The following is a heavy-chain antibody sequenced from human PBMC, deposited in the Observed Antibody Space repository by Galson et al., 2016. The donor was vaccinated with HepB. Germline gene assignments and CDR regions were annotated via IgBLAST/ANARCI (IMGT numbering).Heavy chain of an antibody. CDR3: AKSPFALPESGWFNAFYL. Sequence: CAISGDSVSNINVAWNWIRQSPSRGLEWLGRTYYRSKWWHTYAVSMKSRTTINPDTFKNQFSLQMNSLRVDDSAIYYCAKSPFALPESGWFNAFYLWGQGTMVTFSS. CDR2: TYYRSKWWH. J-gene: IGHJ3*01. D-gene: IGHD6-19*01. V-gene: IGHV6-1*01. CDR1: GDSVSNINVA.